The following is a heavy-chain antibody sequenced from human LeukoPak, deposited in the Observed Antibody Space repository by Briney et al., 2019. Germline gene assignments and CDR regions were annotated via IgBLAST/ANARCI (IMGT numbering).Heavy chain of an antibody. J-gene: IGHJ4*02. V-gene: IGHV1-69*13. CDR3: ARGSHYFDY. CDR2: IIPIFGTA. CDR1: GGTFSSYA. Sequence: SVKVSFKASGGTFSSYAISWVRQPPGQGHEWMGGIIPIFGTANYAQTFQSRVTTTADESTSTAYMEPSSLRSEDTAVYYCARGSHYFDYWGQGTLVTVSS.